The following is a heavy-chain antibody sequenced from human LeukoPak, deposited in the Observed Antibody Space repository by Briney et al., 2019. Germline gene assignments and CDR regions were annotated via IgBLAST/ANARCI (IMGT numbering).Heavy chain of an antibody. D-gene: IGHD4-11*01. V-gene: IGHV4-59*01. CDR1: GGSISGFY. Sequence: SETLSLTCTVSGGSISGFYWSWIRQPPGKGLEWIGNIYNGGNTNYNPSLKSRVTISADTSKNQFPLRLRSVTAADTAVYYCARDSWLGSNRAFDYWGQGILVTVSS. J-gene: IGHJ4*02. CDR2: IYNGGNT. CDR3: ARDSWLGSNRAFDY.